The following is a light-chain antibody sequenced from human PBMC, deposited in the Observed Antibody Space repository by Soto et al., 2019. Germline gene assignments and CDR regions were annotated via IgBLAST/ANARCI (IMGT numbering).Light chain of an antibody. CDR3: QQYKNWPPLT. CDR2: GAF. CDR1: QSVTYN. V-gene: IGKV3-15*01. J-gene: IGKJ4*01. Sequence: EIVMTQSPATLSVSPGETATLSCRASQSVTYNLAWYQQKPGQGPRLLIYGAFTRATAIPARFSGSGSGTAFTLTISSLQSEDFAVYYCQQYKNWPPLTFGGGTQVEIK.